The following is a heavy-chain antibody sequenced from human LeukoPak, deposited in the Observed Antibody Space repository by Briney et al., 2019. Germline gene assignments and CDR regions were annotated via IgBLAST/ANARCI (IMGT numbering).Heavy chain of an antibody. CDR2: IYTGGST. J-gene: IGHJ3*02. V-gene: IGHV4-4*07. D-gene: IGHD4-17*01. CDR1: GGSISSYY. CDR3: ARDDYGDYLYAFDI. Sequence: SETLSLTCTVSGGSISSYYWSWIRQPAGKGLEWIGRIYTGGSTNYNPSLKSRVTMSVDTSKNQFSLKLSSVPAADTAVYYCARDDYGDYLYAFDIWGQGTMVTVSS.